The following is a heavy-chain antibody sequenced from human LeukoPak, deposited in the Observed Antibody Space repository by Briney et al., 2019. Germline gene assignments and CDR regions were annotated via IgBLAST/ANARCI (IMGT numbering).Heavy chain of an antibody. CDR2: ISGSGGST. CDR3: ASGVGYCSGGSCYSITPYYYYGMDV. V-gene: IGHV3-23*01. CDR1: GFTFSSYA. D-gene: IGHD2-15*01. J-gene: IGHJ6*02. Sequence: PGGSLRLSCAASGFTFSSYAMSWVRQAPGKGLEWVSAISGSGGSTYYADSVKGRFTISRDNSKNTLYLRMNSLRAEDTAVYYCASGVGYCSGGSCYSITPYYYYGMDVWGQGTTVTVSS.